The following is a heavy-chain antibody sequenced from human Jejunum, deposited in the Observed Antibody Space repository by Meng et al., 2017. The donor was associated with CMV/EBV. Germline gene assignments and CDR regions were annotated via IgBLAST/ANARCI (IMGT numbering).Heavy chain of an antibody. CDR2: VNWNGDNT. CDR1: GFTFDDDG. Sequence: SGFTFDDDGMSWVRQVPGKGLEWVSGVNWNGDNTGYAGSVRGRFTISRDSAKNCTYLQMNSLRVEDTALYYCARVGGNYYYYGMDVWGQGTTVTVSS. V-gene: IGHV3-20*03. D-gene: IGHD3-16*01. CDR3: ARVGGNYYYYGMDV. J-gene: IGHJ6*02.